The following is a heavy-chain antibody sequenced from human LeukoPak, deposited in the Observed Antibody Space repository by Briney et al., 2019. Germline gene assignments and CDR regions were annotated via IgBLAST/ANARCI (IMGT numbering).Heavy chain of an antibody. CDR2: ISSSSSTI. CDR3: ARDLPDWNSIRSNFDY. V-gene: IGHV3-48*01. CDR1: GFTFSSYS. D-gene: IGHD1-7*01. Sequence: QPGGSLRLSCAASGFTFSSYSMNWVRQAPGKGLEWVSYISSSSSTIYYADSVKGRFTTSRDNAKNSLYLQMNSLRAEDTAVYYCARDLPDWNSIRSNFDYWGQGTLVTVSS. J-gene: IGHJ4*02.